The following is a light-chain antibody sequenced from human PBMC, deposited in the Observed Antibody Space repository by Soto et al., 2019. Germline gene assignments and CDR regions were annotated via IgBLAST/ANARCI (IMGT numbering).Light chain of an antibody. CDR1: QSINNR. CDR3: QQFIDGWT. CDR2: DAS. Sequence: IQMTQSPSTLSASIGDRVTITCRASQSINNRLAWYQQMPGKAPNLLIYDASTLESGVPSRFRGSGSETAFTLTISGLQPDDFETYYCQQFIDGWTFGQGTKVEIK. V-gene: IGKV1-5*01. J-gene: IGKJ1*01.